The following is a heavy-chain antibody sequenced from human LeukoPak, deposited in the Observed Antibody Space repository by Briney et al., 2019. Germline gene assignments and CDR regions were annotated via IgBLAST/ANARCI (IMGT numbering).Heavy chain of an antibody. Sequence: SETLSLTCAVYGGSFSGYYWSWIRQPPGKGLEWIGEINHSGSTNYNPSFKSRVTISVDTSKNQFSLKLSSVTAADTAVYYCARGPLPPWSGYYKYYFDYWGQGTLVTVSS. CDR2: INHSGST. D-gene: IGHD3-3*01. CDR3: ARGPLPPWSGYYKYYFDY. V-gene: IGHV4-34*01. J-gene: IGHJ4*02. CDR1: GGSFSGYY.